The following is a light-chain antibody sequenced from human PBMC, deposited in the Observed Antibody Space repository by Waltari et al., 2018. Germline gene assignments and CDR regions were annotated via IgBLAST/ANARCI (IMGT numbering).Light chain of an antibody. J-gene: IGLJ1*01. CDR3: SSYTSSTTLRV. CDR1: SRSAGRYNY. Sequence: QSALTQPASGSGSPGQSSTSTGTGNSRSAGRYNYVTWYQQHPGHAPKVMIYEVTNRPSGVSHRFSGSQSGNTASLTISGLQAEDEADYYCSSYTSSTTLRVFGTGTKVTVL. V-gene: IGLV2-14*01. CDR2: EVT.